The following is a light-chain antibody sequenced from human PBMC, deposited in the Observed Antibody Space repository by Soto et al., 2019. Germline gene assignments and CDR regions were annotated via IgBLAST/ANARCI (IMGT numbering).Light chain of an antibody. Sequence: DIQMTQSPSTLSASVGDRVTITCRASQSIRSWLAWYQQKPGKAPQLLIYDASSLKSGVPSRFSGSGSGTEFTLTISSLQPEDFATNYCQQYNTYSLWTFGQGTKVEIK. V-gene: IGKV1-5*01. J-gene: IGKJ1*01. CDR2: DAS. CDR3: QQYNTYSLWT. CDR1: QSIRSW.